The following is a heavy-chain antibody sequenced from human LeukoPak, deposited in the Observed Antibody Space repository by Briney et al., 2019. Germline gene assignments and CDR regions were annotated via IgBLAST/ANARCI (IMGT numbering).Heavy chain of an antibody. J-gene: IGHJ4*02. Sequence: SETLSLTCSVSDYSISSGYYWGWIRQPPGKGLEWIGAIYHSGSTYYNPSLKSRVTISIDTSKNQFSLKLSSVTAADTAVYYCARDRSGWYYFDYWGQGTLVTVSS. CDR2: IYHSGST. V-gene: IGHV4-38-2*02. CDR3: ARDRSGWYYFDY. D-gene: IGHD6-19*01. CDR1: DYSISSGYY.